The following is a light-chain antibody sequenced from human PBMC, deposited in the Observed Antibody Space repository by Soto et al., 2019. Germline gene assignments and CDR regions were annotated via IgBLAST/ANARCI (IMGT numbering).Light chain of an antibody. CDR1: QNLNNW. Sequence: DIQMTQSPSTLSASVGDRVTITCRASQNLNNWLAWFQQKPGKAPTLLIYKASGLESGVPSRFSGSGSGTEFTLTISRLQADDFSSYYCQQYNSYPWTFGQGTKVEIK. CDR2: KAS. V-gene: IGKV1-5*03. J-gene: IGKJ1*01. CDR3: QQYNSYPWT.